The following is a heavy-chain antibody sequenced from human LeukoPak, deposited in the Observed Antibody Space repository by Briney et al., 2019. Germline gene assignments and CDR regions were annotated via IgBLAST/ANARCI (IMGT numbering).Heavy chain of an antibody. CDR3: AKRGENCFDY. J-gene: IGHJ4*02. Sequence: GGSLRLSCAASGFTFSSYAMSWVRQAPGKGLEWVSTITGSGGSTFYTDSVKGRFTISRDNSKNTLYLQMNSLRAEDTAVYYCAKRGENCFDYWGQGTLVTVSS. CDR2: ITGSGGST. V-gene: IGHV3-23*01. CDR1: GFTFSSYA. D-gene: IGHD3-16*01.